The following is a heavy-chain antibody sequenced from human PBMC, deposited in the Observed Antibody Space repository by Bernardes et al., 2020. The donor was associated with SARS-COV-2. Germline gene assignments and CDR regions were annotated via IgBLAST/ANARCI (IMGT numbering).Heavy chain of an antibody. V-gene: IGHV3-23*01. Sequence: GGSLRLSCAASGFTFSRYAMNWVRQAPGKGLQWVSGISVSGVGTYYADSVKGRFTISRDNSKNTLYLQMNSLRVEDTAVYYCAQTPQGDYWGQGTLVTVSS. CDR3: AQTPQGDY. CDR1: GFTFSRYA. CDR2: ISVSGVGT. J-gene: IGHJ4*02.